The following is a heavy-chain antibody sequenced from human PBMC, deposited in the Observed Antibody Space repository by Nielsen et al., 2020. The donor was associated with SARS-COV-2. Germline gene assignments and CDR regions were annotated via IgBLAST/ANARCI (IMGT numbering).Heavy chain of an antibody. Sequence: GESLKISCAASGFDVASNYMSWVRQAPGKGLEWVSIFYSSGSTYNADSVKDRFIISRDISRDTVYLEMNSLRAEDTARYYCARRSPSRYYFDLWGRGTLVIVSS. CDR1: GFDVASNY. V-gene: IGHV3-66*04. D-gene: IGHD1-26*01. CDR3: ARRSPSRYYFDL. J-gene: IGHJ2*01. CDR2: FYSSGST.